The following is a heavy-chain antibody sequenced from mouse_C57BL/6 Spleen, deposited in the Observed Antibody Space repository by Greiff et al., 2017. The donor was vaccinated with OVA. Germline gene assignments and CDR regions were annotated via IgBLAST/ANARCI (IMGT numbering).Heavy chain of an antibody. CDR2: INPGSGGT. CDR1: GYAFTNYL. J-gene: IGHJ4*01. D-gene: IGHD1-1*01. V-gene: IGHV1-54*01. CDR3: AREITTVVANYAMDY. Sequence: VQVVESGAELVRPGTSVKVSCKASGYAFTNYLIEWVKQRPGQGLEWIGVINPGSGGTNYNEKFKGKATLTADKSSSTAYMQLSSLTSEDSAVYFCAREITTVVANYAMDYWGQGTSVTVSS.